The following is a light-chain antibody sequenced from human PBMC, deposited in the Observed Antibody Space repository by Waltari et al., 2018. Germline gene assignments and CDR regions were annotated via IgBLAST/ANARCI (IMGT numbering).Light chain of an antibody. J-gene: IGKJ2*01. CDR3: QQNHSYPYT. V-gene: IGKV1-5*03. CDR1: QNIRDW. CDR2: KAS. Sequence: DIQMTQSPSTLSASVRDRVTITCRASQNIRDWLDWYQQKPGKAPNLLIYKASNLESGVPSRFSGSGSGTEFALTISSLQPDDFATYYCQQNHSYPYTFGQGTKLEIK.